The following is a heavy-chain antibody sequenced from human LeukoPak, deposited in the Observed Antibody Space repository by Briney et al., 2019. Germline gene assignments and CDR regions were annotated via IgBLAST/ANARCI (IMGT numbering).Heavy chain of an antibody. CDR1: GFTFSSYE. Sequence: PGGSLRLSCAASGFTFSSYEMNWVRQAPGKGLEWVSYIGSSGSIMYYADSVKGRFTISRDNAKNSLYLQMNSLRAEDTAVYYCARGRGYCSSTSCKGGTGFDYWGQGTLVTVSS. CDR2: IGSSGSIM. J-gene: IGHJ4*02. CDR3: ARGRGYCSSTSCKGGTGFDY. V-gene: IGHV3-48*03. D-gene: IGHD2-2*01.